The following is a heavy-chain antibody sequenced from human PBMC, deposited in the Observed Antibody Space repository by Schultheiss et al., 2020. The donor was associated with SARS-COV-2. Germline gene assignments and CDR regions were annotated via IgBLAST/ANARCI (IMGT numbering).Heavy chain of an antibody. CDR3: ARHVGYYYAPPGL. J-gene: IGHJ4*02. Sequence: GSLRLSCTVSGGSISSSSYYWGWIRQPPGKGLEWIGYIYYSGSTYYNPSLKSRVTISVDTSKNQFSLKLSSVTAADTAIYYCARHVGYYYAPPGLWGQGTLVTVSS. CDR2: IYYSGST. CDR1: GGSISSSSYY. V-gene: IGHV4-39*01. D-gene: IGHD3-10*01.